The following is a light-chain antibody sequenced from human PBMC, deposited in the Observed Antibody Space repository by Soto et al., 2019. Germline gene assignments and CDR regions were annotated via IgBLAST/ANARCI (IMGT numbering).Light chain of an antibody. V-gene: IGKV3-15*01. CDR1: QSVGTY. J-gene: IGKJ1*01. CDR2: DSS. Sequence: EIVMTQSPATLSVSPGERATLSCRASQSVGTYLVWYQQKPGQALRPLIYDSSTRAAGISPRFSGGGSGTGFTLTIRSLQSEDGAVYFCQQYNDWPRTFRQGTKVGIK. CDR3: QQYNDWPRT.